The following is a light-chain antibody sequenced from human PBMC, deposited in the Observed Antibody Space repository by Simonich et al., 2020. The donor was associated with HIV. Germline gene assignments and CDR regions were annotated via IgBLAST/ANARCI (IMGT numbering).Light chain of an antibody. J-gene: IGKJ5*01. CDR3: QQLNSY. Sequence: DIQLTPSPAFLSASVGDRVTITCRASQGFSTYFAWYQQKPGNAPKLLTYAASTLQRGVPSRCSGSGSGTEFTLTISSLQPEDFATYYCQQLNSYFGQGTRLEIK. CDR2: AAS. V-gene: IGKV1-9*01. CDR1: QGFSTY.